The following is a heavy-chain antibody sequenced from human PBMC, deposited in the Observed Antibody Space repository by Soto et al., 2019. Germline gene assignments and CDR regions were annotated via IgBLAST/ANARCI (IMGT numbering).Heavy chain of an antibody. J-gene: IGHJ5*02. Sequence: QVQLQESGPGLVKPSQTLSLICTVSGDSISNGFYYWSWIRQHPGKGLEWIGNIYYVGSTAYNPSLKSRVTISIDRSKIQFSLTLSSVTAADTAVYYCAKNETARPGFNPWGQGTLVIVSS. CDR1: GDSISNGFYY. V-gene: IGHV4-31*03. D-gene: IGHD6-6*01. CDR3: AKNETARPGFNP. CDR2: IYYVGST.